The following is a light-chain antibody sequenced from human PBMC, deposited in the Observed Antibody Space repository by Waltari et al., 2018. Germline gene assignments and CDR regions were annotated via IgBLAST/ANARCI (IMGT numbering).Light chain of an antibody. CDR3: QTWGTGILSWV. CDR1: SRHTSYV. J-gene: IGLJ3*02. V-gene: IGLV4-69*01. Sequence: QLVLSQPPSASASLGDSVKLTGTLSSRHTSYVVPWHQHRPGKGPRYLMKVNSDGSHFKGDGIPDRFSGSSSGAERYLTISSLQSEDEADYYCQTWGTGILSWVFGGGTKLTVL. CDR2: VNSDGSH.